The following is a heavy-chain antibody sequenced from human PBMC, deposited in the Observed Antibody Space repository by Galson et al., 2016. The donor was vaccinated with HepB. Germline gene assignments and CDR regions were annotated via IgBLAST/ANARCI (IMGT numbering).Heavy chain of an antibody. CDR2: ISSSSNYI. CDR3: ARDGSIFDY. D-gene: IGHD2/OR15-2a*01. V-gene: IGHV3-21*01. Sequence: SLRLSCAASGFTFSSYSMNWVRQAPGKGLEWVSSISSSSNYIYYADSVEGRFTISRDNAKNSLYLQMSSLRAEDTAVYFCARDGSIFDYWGQGTLVTVSS. J-gene: IGHJ4*02. CDR1: GFTFSSYS.